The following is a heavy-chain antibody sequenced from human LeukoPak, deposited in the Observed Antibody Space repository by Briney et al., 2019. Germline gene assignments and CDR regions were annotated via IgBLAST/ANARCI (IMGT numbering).Heavy chain of an antibody. CDR2: ISGSGGST. Sequence: PPGGSLRLSCAASGFTFSSYAMIWVRQAPGKGLEWVSAISGSGGSTYYADSVKGRFTISRDNSKNTLYLQMNSLRAGDTAVYYCAKKSSWYYFDYWGQGTLVTVSS. CDR1: GFTFSSYA. V-gene: IGHV3-23*01. CDR3: AKKSSWYYFDY. D-gene: IGHD6-13*01. J-gene: IGHJ4*02.